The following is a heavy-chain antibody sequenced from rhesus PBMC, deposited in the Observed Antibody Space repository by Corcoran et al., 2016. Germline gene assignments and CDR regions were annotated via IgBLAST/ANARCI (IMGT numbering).Heavy chain of an antibody. CDR3: ARLRGRDSLDV. J-gene: IGHJ5-2*02. CDR2: IRSGGST. CDR1: GGSVSGYW. D-gene: IGHD1-44*02. Sequence: QVQLQQWGEGLVKPSETLSLTCAVYGGSVSGYWWGWIRRPPGKGLEWIGRIRSGGSTNYNPSLKSRVTISIDTSKNQFSLKLSSVTAADTAVYYCARLRGRDSLDVWGRGVLVTVSS. V-gene: IGHV4-160*01.